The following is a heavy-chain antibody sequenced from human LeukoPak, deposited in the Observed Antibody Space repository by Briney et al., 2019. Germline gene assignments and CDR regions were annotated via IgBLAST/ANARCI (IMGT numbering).Heavy chain of an antibody. J-gene: IGHJ4*02. V-gene: IGHV3-33*01. Sequence: GGSLRLSCAASGFTFSSYGMHWVRQAPGKGLEWVAVIWYDGSNKYYADSVKGRFTISRDNSKNTLYLQMNSLKTEDTAVYYCTTESISINDFWSGYRTLDYWGQGTLVTVSS. CDR2: IWYDGSNK. D-gene: IGHD3-3*01. CDR3: TTESISINDFWSGYRTLDY. CDR1: GFTFSSYG.